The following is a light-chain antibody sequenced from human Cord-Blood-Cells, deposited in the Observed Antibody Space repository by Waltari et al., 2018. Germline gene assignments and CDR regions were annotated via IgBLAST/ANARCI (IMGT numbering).Light chain of an antibody. Sequence: DIVMTQSPDSLAVSLGERPTINCKSSQSVLYSSNNKNYLAWYQQKPRQPPKLLIYWASTRESGVPDRFSGSGSGTDFTLTISSLQAEDVAVYYCQQYYSTPWTFGQGTKVEIK. CDR1: QSVLYSSNNKNY. J-gene: IGKJ1*01. CDR2: WAS. V-gene: IGKV4-1*01. CDR3: QQYYSTPWT.